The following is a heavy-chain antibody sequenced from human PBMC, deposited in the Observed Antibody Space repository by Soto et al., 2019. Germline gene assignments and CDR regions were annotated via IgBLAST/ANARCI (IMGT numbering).Heavy chain of an antibody. CDR2: IWYDGSNK. D-gene: IGHD1-26*01. CDR1: GFTFSSYG. V-gene: IGHV3-33*01. CDR3: ARDPTAGAPYFDY. Sequence: QVQLVESGGGVVQPGRSLRLSCAASGFTFSSYGMHWVRQAPGKGLEWVAVIWYDGSNKYYADSVKGRFTISRDNSKNTLYLQMNSLRAEDTAVYYCARDPTAGAPYFDYWGQGTLVNVSS. J-gene: IGHJ4*02.